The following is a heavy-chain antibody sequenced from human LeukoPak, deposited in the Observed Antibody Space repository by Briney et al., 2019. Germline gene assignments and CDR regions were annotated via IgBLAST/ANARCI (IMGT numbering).Heavy chain of an antibody. CDR3: ARDCASSPTANWFDP. D-gene: IGHD6-6*01. CDR2: IYHSGST. J-gene: IGHJ5*02. Sequence: PSGTLSLTCAVSGGSISSSNWWSWVRQPPGKGLEWIGEIYHSGSTNYNPSLKSRVTISVDKSKNQFSLKLSSVTAADTAVYYCARDCASSPTANWFDPWGQGTLVTVSS. CDR1: GGSISSSNW. V-gene: IGHV4-4*02.